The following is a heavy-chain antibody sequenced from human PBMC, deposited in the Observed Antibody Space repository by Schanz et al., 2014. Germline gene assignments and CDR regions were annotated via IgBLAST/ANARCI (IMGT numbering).Heavy chain of an antibody. CDR2: ISYHGSER. D-gene: IGHD6-6*01. Sequence: QVQLVESGCFFFPPLSSLSLSCAGSGFLFSDYGMHWVRQAPGRGLEWVAVISYHGSERYYADSVKGRFTISRDNSKNTLYLQMNSLRGEDTAVYFCAKGRGGTSSEGLDQYYGMDVWGQGTTVTVSS. V-gene: IGHV3-30*18. J-gene: IGHJ6*02. CDR3: AKGRGGTSSEGLDQYYGMDV. CDR1: GFLFSDYG.